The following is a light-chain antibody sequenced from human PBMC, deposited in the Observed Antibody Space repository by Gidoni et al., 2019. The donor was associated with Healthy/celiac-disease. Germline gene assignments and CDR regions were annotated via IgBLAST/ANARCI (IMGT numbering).Light chain of an antibody. Sequence: SYELTQPPSVSVSPGQTARITCSGDALTTTYAYWYQQKSGQATVLVIYEDRKRPSVIPERFSGSSSGTMATLTISGAQVEDEADYYCYSTDSSGNRWVFGGGTKLTVL. CDR3: YSTDSSGNRWV. CDR1: ALTTTY. CDR2: EDR. V-gene: IGLV3-10*01. J-gene: IGLJ3*02.